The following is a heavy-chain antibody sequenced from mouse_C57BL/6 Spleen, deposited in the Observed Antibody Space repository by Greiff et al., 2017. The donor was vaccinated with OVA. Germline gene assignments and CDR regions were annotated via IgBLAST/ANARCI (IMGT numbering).Heavy chain of an antibody. V-gene: IGHV5-9*01. D-gene: IGHD2-2*01. CDR2: LSGGGGNT. Sequence: EVKLVESGGGLVKPGGSLKLSCAASGFTFSSYTMSWVRQTPEKRLEWVATLSGGGGNTYYPDSVKGRFTISRDNAKNTLYLQMSSLRSEDTALYYCARHAYGYAYYFDYWGQGTTLTVSS. CDR3: ARHAYGYAYYFDY. J-gene: IGHJ2*01. CDR1: GFTFSSYT.